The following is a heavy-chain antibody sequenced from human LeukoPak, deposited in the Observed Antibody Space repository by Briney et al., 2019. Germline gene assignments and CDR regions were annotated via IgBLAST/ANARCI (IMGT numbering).Heavy chain of an antibody. CDR1: GFTFSSYA. CDR3: ARYSVPATIGWGAFDI. V-gene: IGHV3-30-3*01. Sequence: PGGSLRLSCAASGFTFSSYAMHWVRQAPGKGLEWVAVISYDGSNKYYADSVKGRFTISRDNSKNTLYLEVNSLRAEDTAVYYCARYSVPATIGWGAFDIWGQGTMVIVSA. J-gene: IGHJ3*02. CDR2: ISYDGSNK. D-gene: IGHD2-2*01.